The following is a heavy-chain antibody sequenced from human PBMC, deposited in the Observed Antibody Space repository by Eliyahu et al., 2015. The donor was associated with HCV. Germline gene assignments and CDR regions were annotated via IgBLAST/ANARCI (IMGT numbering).Heavy chain of an antibody. CDR2: VYTGGTT. V-gene: IGHV3-53*01. Sequence: EVQLVESGGGLILPGGSLRLSCAASEFTVSRNYMSWVRQAAGKGLGCVSLVYTGGTTYYADSVRGRFTISRDNSRNTLYLQMNSLRPEDTAVYYCAGGLYEFDFWGRGTLVTVSS. CDR1: EFTVSRNY. D-gene: IGHD3-3*01. CDR3: AGGLYEFDF. J-gene: IGHJ4*02.